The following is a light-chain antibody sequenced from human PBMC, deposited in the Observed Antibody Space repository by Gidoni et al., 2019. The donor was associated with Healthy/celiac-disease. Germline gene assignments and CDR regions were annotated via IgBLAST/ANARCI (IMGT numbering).Light chain of an antibody. Sequence: DIVMTRSPDSLAVSLGERATINCKSSQRVLYSSNNKNYLAWYQKNPGQPPKLLIYGASTRESGVPDRFSGSGSGTDFTLTISSLQAEDVAVYYCQQYYSTPLTFGPGTRLEIK. CDR3: QQYYSTPLT. CDR1: QRVLYSSNNKNY. J-gene: IGKJ5*01. CDR2: GAS. V-gene: IGKV4-1*01.